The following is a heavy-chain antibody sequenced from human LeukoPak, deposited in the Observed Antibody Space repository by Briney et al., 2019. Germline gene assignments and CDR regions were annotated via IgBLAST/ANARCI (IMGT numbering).Heavy chain of an antibody. D-gene: IGHD6-6*01. V-gene: IGHV4-31*03. CDR1: GGSISNGGYY. CDR2: IYYSGST. J-gene: IGHJ5*02. Sequence: SETLSLTCTVSGGSISNGGYYWSWIRQHPGKGLEWIGYIYYSGSTYYNPSLKSRVTISVDTSKNQFSLKLSSVTAADTAVYYCARKYSSSPLGFDPWGQGTLVTVSS. CDR3: ARKYSSSPLGFDP.